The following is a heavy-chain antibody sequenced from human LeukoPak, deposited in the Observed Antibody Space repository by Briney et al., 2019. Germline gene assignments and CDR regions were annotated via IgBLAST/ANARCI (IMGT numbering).Heavy chain of an antibody. CDR2: TYYRSRWYN. D-gene: IGHD6-19*01. J-gene: IGHJ4*02. V-gene: IGHV6-1*01. CDR1: GDSVSSNSAA. Sequence: PSQTLSLTCAISGDSVSSNSAAWSWIRQSPSRGLEWLGRTYYRSRWYNDYALPVKSRITINPDTSKNQFSLQLNSVTPEDTAVYYCVRGWPNFDYWGQGTLVTVSS. CDR3: VRGWPNFDY.